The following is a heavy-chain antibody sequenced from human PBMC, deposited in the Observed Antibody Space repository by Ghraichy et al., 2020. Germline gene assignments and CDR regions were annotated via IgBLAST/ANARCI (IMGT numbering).Heavy chain of an antibody. CDR1: GGSISSSSYY. CDR3: ARSVVTPGANDY. D-gene: IGHD4-23*01. J-gene: IGHJ4*02. CDR2: IYYSGST. Sequence: SETLSLTCTVSGGSISSSSYYWGCIRQPPGKGLEWIGSIYYSGSTYYNPSLKSRVTISVDTSKNQFSLKLSSVTAADTAVYYCARSVVTPGANDYWGQGTLVTVSS. V-gene: IGHV4-39*01.